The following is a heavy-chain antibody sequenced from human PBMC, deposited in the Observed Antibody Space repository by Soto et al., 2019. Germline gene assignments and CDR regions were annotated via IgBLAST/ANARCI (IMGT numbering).Heavy chain of an antibody. Sequence: GGSLRLSCAASGFTFSSYSMNWVRQAPGKGLEWVSSISSSSSYIYYADSVKGRFTISRDNAKNSLYLQMNSLRAEDTAVYYCARDQGFLEWLFSYMDVWGKGTTVTVSS. V-gene: IGHV3-21*01. CDR2: ISSSSSYI. CDR3: ARDQGFLEWLFSYMDV. CDR1: GFTFSSYS. J-gene: IGHJ6*03. D-gene: IGHD3-3*01.